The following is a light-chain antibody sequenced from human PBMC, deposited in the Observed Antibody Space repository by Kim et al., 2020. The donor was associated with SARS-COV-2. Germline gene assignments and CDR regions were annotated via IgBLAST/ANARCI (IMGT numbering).Light chain of an antibody. J-gene: IGLJ3*02. CDR2: SNN. V-gene: IGLV1-44*01. CDR1: SSNIGSNN. Sequence: ELTQPPSASGTPGQRVTISCSGSSSNIGSNNVVWYQQLPGPAPNLLIYSNNQRPSGIPDRFSGSRSGTSASLAISGLQAGDEADYYCAEWDDSRKQGVFGGGTQLTVL. CDR3: AEWDDSRKQGV.